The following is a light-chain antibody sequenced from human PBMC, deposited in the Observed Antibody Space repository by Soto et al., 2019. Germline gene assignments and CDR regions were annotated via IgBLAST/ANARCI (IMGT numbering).Light chain of an antibody. CDR2: DAT. Sequence: DIQMTQSPSTLSASVGDRVTITCRASQSVTNWLAWYQQKPGKAPNRLIYDATRLQSGIPSRFSGSGSGTEFTLTISSQQHDDVANYYCQQYTTSPYTFGQGTKLEIK. CDR1: QSVTNW. V-gene: IGKV1-5*01. CDR3: QQYTTSPYT. J-gene: IGKJ2*01.